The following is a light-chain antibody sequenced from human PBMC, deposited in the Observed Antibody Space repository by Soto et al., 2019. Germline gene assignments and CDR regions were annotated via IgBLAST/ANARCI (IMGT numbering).Light chain of an antibody. CDR3: PLSDKRPPT. CDR2: GAS. Sequence: ERGLTKSPRTLSVSPGDRDTLSCMASQSVDINLAWDQQRAGQAPRLLVYGASTKATDMPGRFSGSGSWTEFTLSIISLQSEDFACYYCPLSDKRPPTFAQETK. J-gene: IGKJ1*01. V-gene: IGKV3-15*01. CDR1: QSVDIN.